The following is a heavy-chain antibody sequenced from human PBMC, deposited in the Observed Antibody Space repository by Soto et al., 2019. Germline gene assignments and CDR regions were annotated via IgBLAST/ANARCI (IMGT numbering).Heavy chain of an antibody. D-gene: IGHD3-3*01. Sequence: SETLSLTCTVSGGSISSGGYYWSWIRQHPGKGLEWIGYIYYSGSTYYNPSLKSRVTISVDTSKNQFSLKLSSVTAADTAVYYCARGNGRITIFGVVIADFDYWGQGTLVTVSS. CDR2: IYYSGST. CDR3: ARGNGRITIFGVVIADFDY. CDR1: GGSISSGGYY. J-gene: IGHJ4*02. V-gene: IGHV4-31*03.